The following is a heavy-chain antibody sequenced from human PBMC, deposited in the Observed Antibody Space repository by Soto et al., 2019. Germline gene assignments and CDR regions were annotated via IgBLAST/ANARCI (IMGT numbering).Heavy chain of an antibody. CDR3: ATESMIVAPGTPNFDY. D-gene: IGHD3-22*01. Sequence: EVQLLESGGGLVQPGGSLRLSCAASGFTFSSYAMSWVRQAPGKGLEWVSAISGSGGSTYYADSVKGRFTISRDNSKNPLYLQMNSLRAEDTAVYYCATESMIVAPGTPNFDYWGQGTLVTVSS. CDR1: GFTFSSYA. CDR2: ISGSGGST. V-gene: IGHV3-23*01. J-gene: IGHJ4*02.